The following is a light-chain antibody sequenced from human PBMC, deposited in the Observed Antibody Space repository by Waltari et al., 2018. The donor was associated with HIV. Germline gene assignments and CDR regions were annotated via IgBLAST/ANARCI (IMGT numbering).Light chain of an antibody. J-gene: IGLJ2*01. CDR3: LLSYSGARPVV. CDR1: TGAVTSGHY. Sequence: QAVVTQELSLTVSPGGTVTLTCGSSTGAVTSGHYPYWFQQKPGQAPSTLIYDTSTKPSWTPALVSGSLLGGKAVLTLSGAQPEDEADYYCLLSYSGARPVVFGGWTKLTVL. CDR2: DTS. V-gene: IGLV7-46*01.